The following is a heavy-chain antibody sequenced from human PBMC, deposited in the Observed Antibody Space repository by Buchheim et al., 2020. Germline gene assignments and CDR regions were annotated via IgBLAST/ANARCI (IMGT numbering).Heavy chain of an antibody. CDR1: GGSISSGDYY. V-gene: IGHV4-30-4*01. Sequence: QVQLQESGPGLVKPSQTLSLTCTVSGGSISSGDYYWSWIRQPPGKGLEWIGYIYYSGSTYYNPSLKSRVTISVDTSKNQFSLKLSSVTAADTAVYYCARNGDILTGYYNYYYYGMDVWGQGTT. D-gene: IGHD3-9*01. CDR2: IYYSGST. J-gene: IGHJ6*02. CDR3: ARNGDILTGYYNYYYYGMDV.